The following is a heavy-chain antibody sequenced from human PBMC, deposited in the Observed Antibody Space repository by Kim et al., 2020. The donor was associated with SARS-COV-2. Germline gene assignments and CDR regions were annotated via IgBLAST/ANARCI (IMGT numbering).Heavy chain of an antibody. CDR3: ARQGDILTGSWFDP. V-gene: IGHV5-51*01. D-gene: IGHD3-9*01. Sequence: SPSFQGQVTISADKSISTAYLQWSSLKASDTAMYYCARQGDILTGSWFDPWGQGTLVTVSS. J-gene: IGHJ5*02.